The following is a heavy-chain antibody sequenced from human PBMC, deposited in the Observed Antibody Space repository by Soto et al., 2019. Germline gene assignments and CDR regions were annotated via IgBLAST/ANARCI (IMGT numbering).Heavy chain of an antibody. CDR3: ARVVPQNYYDILTGYPPTGYSDY. Sequence: SETLSLTCAVSGGFISSGGYSWSWIRQPPGKGLEWIGYIYHSGSTYYNPSLKSRVTISVDRSKNQFSLKLSSVTAADTAVYYCARVVPQNYYDILTGYPPTGYSDYWGQGTLVTVSS. CDR1: GGFISSGGYS. V-gene: IGHV4-30-2*01. CDR2: IYHSGST. J-gene: IGHJ4*02. D-gene: IGHD3-9*01.